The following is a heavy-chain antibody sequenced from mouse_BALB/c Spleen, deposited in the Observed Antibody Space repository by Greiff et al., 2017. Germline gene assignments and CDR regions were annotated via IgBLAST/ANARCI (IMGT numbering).Heavy chain of an antibody. D-gene: IGHD1-2*01. Sequence: VQLQQSGPELVKPGASVKMSCKASGYTFTSYYIHWVKQRPGQGLEWIGWIYPGDGNTKYNEKFKGKTTLTADKSSSTAYMLLSSLTSEDSAIYYCTRGGYYFDYWGQGTTLSVSS. J-gene: IGHJ2*01. CDR2: IYPGDGNT. CDR3: TRGGYYFDY. V-gene: IGHV1S56*01. CDR1: GYTFTSYY.